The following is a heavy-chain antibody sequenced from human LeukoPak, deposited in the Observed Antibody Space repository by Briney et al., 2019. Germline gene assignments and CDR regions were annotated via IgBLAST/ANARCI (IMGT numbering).Heavy chain of an antibody. CDR2: ISGSGGST. V-gene: IGHV3-23*01. J-gene: IGHJ4*02. D-gene: IGHD4-17*01. CDR3: AKDHDYGDWNYYFDY. CDR1: GFTFSSYA. Sequence: GGSLRLSCAASGFTFSSYAMSWVRQAPGKGLEWVSAISGSGGSTYYADSVKGRFTISRDNSKNTLYLQMNCLRAEDTAVYYWAKDHDYGDWNYYFDYWGQGTLVTVSS.